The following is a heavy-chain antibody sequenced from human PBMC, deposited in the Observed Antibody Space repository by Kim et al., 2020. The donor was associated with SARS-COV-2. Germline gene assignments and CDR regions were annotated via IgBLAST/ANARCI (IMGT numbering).Heavy chain of an antibody. D-gene: IGHD3-10*01. CDR2: ISYDGSNK. CDR3: ASDYYGSGSYVHYGMDV. CDR1: GFTFSSYA. V-gene: IGHV3-30*04. J-gene: IGHJ6*02. Sequence: GGSLRLSCAASGFTFSSYAMHWVRQAPGKGLELVAVISYDGSNKYYVDSVKGRFTISRDNSKNTLYLQMNSLRAEDTAVYYCASDYYGSGSYVHYGMDVWGQGTTVTVSS.